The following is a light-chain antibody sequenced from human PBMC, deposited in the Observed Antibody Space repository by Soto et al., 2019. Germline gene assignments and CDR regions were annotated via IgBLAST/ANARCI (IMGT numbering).Light chain of an antibody. CDR2: GAS. CDR1: QSVSSN. Sequence: EIVMTQSPATLSVSPGERATLSCRASQSVSSNLAWYQQKPGQAPRLLIYGASIRATGIPARFSASRSVTEFTLTISSLQSEDFAVYYCQQYNNWPPITFGQGTRLEIK. J-gene: IGKJ5*01. CDR3: QQYNNWPPIT. V-gene: IGKV3D-15*01.